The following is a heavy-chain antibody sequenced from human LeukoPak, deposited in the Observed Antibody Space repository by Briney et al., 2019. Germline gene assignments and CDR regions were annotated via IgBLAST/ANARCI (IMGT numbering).Heavy chain of an antibody. CDR2: IYHSGST. Sequence: SETLSLTCPVAGYSISTGYYWGWIRQPPGQGLAWIGMIYHSGSTYYNPSLKSRVTMSVDTSENQFSLNLTSVTAADTAVYYCARGLGYCSGGNCYSADPSFHYWGQGTLVTVSS. D-gene: IGHD2-15*01. CDR1: GYSISTGYY. CDR3: ARGLGYCSGGNCYSADPSFHY. V-gene: IGHV4-38-2*01. J-gene: IGHJ4*02.